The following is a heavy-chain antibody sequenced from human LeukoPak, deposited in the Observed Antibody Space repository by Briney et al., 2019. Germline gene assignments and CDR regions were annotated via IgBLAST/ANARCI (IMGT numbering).Heavy chain of an antibody. CDR2: ISGSGGST. J-gene: IGHJ5*02. CDR3: AKDQGRIFGVVITDWFDP. Sequence: GGSLRLSCSASGFSFSDHYMDWVRQAPGKGLEWVSAISGSGGSTYYADSVKGRFTISRDNSKNTLYLQMNSLRAEDTAVYYCAKDQGRIFGVVITDWFDPWGQGTLVTVSS. V-gene: IGHV3-23*01. D-gene: IGHD3-3*01. CDR1: GFSFSDHY.